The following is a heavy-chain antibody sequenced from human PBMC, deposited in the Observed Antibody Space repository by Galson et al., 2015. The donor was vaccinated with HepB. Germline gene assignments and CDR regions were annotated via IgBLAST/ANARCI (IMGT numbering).Heavy chain of an antibody. J-gene: IGHJ4*02. CDR3: APDKWGNYFDH. V-gene: IGHV3-23*01. Sequence: ALRLSCAASGFTFNILAMTWGRQAPGQGPEWVSTIGGGGGGTHYADSVKGRFTISRDNSKNTLFLQMTSLRAEDTAVYYCAPDKWGNYFDHWGQGTLVTVSS. D-gene: IGHD7-27*01. CDR1: GFTFNILA. CDR2: IGGGGGGT.